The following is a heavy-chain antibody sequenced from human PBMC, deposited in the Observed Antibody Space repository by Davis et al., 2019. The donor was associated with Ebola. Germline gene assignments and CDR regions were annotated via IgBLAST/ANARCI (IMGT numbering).Heavy chain of an antibody. Sequence: GESLKISCSVSGYTFSNYWMSWVRQAPGKGLEWVANMNQDGSAKYYADSVKGRFTISRDNSINTLYLQMNSLRAEDTAIYYCAKDPISSGWWGSDWFAPWGQGTLVTVSS. V-gene: IGHV3-7*03. CDR2: MNQDGSAK. CDR3: AKDPISSGWWGSDWFAP. CDR1: GYTFSNYW. J-gene: IGHJ5*02. D-gene: IGHD6-19*01.